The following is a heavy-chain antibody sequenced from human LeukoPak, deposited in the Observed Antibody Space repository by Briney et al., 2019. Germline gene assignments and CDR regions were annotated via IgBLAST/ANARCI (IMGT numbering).Heavy chain of an antibody. Sequence: SVKVSCKASGGTFSSYAISWVRQAPGQGLEWMGRIIPILGIANYAQKFQGRVTITADKSTSTAYMELSSLRSEDTAVYYCARDTSASLDLYGMHVWGQGTTVTVSS. CDR3: ARDTSASLDLYGMHV. CDR1: GGTFSSYA. V-gene: IGHV1-69*04. CDR2: IIPILGIA. J-gene: IGHJ6*02. D-gene: IGHD6-25*01.